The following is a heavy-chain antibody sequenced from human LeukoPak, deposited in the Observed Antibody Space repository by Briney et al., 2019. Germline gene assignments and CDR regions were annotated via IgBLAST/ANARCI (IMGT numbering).Heavy chain of an antibody. CDR3: ARGYGAFDY. D-gene: IGHD4-17*01. CDR1: GYSFTSYW. V-gene: IGHV5-51*01. CDR2: IYPGDSDT. J-gene: IGHJ4*02. Sequence: GGPRQIPGKCSGYSFTSYWIGWAGQMPGKGLEWMGIIYPGDSDTRYSPSCQGQVTNSADKSISTAYLQWSSLKASDTAMYYCARGYGAFDYWGQGTLVTVSS.